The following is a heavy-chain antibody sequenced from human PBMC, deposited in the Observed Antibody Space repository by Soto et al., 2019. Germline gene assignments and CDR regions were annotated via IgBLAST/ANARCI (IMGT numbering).Heavy chain of an antibody. CDR1: GFPFSRCA. CDR2: IRSDGGDT. J-gene: IGHJ4*02. V-gene: IGHV3-64D*06. D-gene: IGHD4-4*01. CDR3: AASMTTGMSSYTS. Sequence: GGSLRLSCSASGFPFSRCAMHWVRQAPGKGPEYVSAIRSDGGDTFYADSVKARFTISRDNSKNTLYLQTSSLRVEDTALYYCAASMTTGMSSYTSRGQETRVTVSS.